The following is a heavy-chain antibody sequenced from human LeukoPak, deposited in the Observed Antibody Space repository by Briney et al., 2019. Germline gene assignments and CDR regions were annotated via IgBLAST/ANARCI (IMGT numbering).Heavy chain of an antibody. D-gene: IGHD6-13*01. J-gene: IGHJ4*02. Sequence: SETLSLTCTVSGGSISSYYWSWIRQPPGKGLEWSGYIYYSGSTNYNPSLKSRVTISVDTSKNQFSLKLSSVTAADTAVYYCARWSENSSSWYTYFDYWGQGTLVTVSS. CDR1: GGSISSYY. V-gene: IGHV4-59*01. CDR3: ARWSENSSSWYTYFDY. CDR2: IYYSGST.